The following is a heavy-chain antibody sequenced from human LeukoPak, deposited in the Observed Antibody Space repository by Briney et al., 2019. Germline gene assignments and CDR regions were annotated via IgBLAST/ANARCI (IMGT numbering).Heavy chain of an antibody. CDR2: IYYSGST. V-gene: IGHV4-59*01. D-gene: IGHD3-16*01. CDR1: GGSISSYY. CDR3: ASGRLGINFDY. J-gene: IGHJ4*02. Sequence: SETLSLTCTVSGGSISSYYWSWIRQPPGKGLEWIGYIYYSGSTNYNPSLKSRVTISVDTSKNQFSLKLSSVTAADTAVYYCASGRLGINFDYWGQGTLVTVSS.